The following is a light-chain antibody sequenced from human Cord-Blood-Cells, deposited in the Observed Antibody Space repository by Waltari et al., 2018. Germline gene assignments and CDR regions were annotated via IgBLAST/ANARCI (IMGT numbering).Light chain of an antibody. CDR3: NSRDSSGNHLV. V-gene: IGLV3-19*01. Sequence: SSELTQAPAVSVALGQTVRITCQGDSLRSHYARWYQQKPGQAPVLVIYGKNNRPSGIPDRFSGSSSGNTASLTITGAQAEDEADYYCNSRDSSGNHLVFGGGTKLTVL. CDR1: SLRSHY. CDR2: GKN. J-gene: IGLJ2*01.